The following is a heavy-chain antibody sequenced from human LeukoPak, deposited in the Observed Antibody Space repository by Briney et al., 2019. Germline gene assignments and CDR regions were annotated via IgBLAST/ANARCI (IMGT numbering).Heavy chain of an antibody. CDR1: GGSIRGYY. V-gene: IGHV4-59*08. Sequence: SETLSLTCTVSGGSIRGYYWSWIRQPPGKGLEWIGYIYYSGSTNYNPSLKSRVTISVDTSKNQFSLKLSAVTAADTAVYYCARHEFDSGSLPYFDYWGQGILVTVS. J-gene: IGHJ4*02. CDR3: ARHEFDSGSLPYFDY. CDR2: IYYSGST. D-gene: IGHD3-10*01.